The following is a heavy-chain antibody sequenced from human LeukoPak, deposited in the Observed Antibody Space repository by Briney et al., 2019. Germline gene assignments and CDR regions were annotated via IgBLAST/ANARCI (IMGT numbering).Heavy chain of an antibody. CDR1: GGSISSYY. CDR2: IYTSGST. D-gene: IGHD3-16*02. V-gene: IGHV4-4*07. J-gene: IGHJ4*02. CDR3: AKDPLTLRLGELSHDY. Sequence: PSETLSLTCTVSGGSISSYYWSWIRQPAGKGLGWIGRIYTSGSTNYNPSLKSRVTMSVDTSKNQFSLKLSSVTAADTAVYYCAKDPLTLRLGELSHDYWGQGTLVTVSS.